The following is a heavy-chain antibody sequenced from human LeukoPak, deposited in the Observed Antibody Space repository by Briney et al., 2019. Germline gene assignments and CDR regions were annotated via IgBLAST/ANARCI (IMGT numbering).Heavy chain of an antibody. CDR2: MNPNSGNT. CDR3: ARRSDYYDSSSYRY. J-gene: IGHJ4*02. D-gene: IGHD3-22*01. V-gene: IGHV1-8*01. CDR1: GYTFSTYD. Sequence: ASVMVSFKASGYTFSTYDINWVRHVTGQGLEWMGWMNPNSGNTGYAQKFQGRVTMTRDTSTSTAYMELSSLRSEDTAVYYCARRSDYYDSSSYRYWGQGSQVFVS.